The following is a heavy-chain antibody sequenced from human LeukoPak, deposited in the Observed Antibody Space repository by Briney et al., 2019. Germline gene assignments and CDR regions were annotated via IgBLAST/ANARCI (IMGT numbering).Heavy chain of an antibody. V-gene: IGHV3-30*02. CDR3: ANTAGFCSSTSCYLDY. Sequence: GGSLRLSCAASGFTFSGYSMNWVRQAPGKGLEWVAFIRYDGSNKYYADSVKGRFTISRDNSKNTLYLQMNSLRAEDTAVYYCANTAGFCSSTSCYLDYWGQGTLVTVSS. CDR1: GFTFSGYS. D-gene: IGHD2-2*01. J-gene: IGHJ4*02. CDR2: IRYDGSNK.